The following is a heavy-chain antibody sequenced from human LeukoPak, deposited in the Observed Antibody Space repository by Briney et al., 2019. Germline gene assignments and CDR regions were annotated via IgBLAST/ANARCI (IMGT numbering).Heavy chain of an antibody. Sequence: ASVKVSCKASGGTFSSYAINWVRQATGQGLEWMGWMNPNSGNTGYAQKFQGRVTMTRNTSISTAYMELSSLRSEDTAVYYCARGGAIVGATKGPDYWGQGTLVTVSS. CDR2: MNPNSGNT. J-gene: IGHJ4*02. V-gene: IGHV1-8*02. CDR3: ARGGAIVGATKGPDY. CDR1: GGTFSSYA. D-gene: IGHD1-26*01.